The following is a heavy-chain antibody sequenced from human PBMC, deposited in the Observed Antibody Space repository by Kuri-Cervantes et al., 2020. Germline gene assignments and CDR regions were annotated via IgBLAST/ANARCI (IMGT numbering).Heavy chain of an antibody. CDR3: ASDFRWAEWELLGLFDY. CDR2: ISSSSSTI. J-gene: IGHJ4*02. D-gene: IGHD1-26*01. CDR1: GFTFSSYS. Sequence: GGSLRLSCAASGFTFSSYSMNWVRQAPGKGLEWVSYISSSSSTIYYADSVKGRFTISRENAKNSLYLQMNSLRDEDTAVYYCASDFRWAEWELLGLFDYWGQGTLVTVSS. V-gene: IGHV3-48*02.